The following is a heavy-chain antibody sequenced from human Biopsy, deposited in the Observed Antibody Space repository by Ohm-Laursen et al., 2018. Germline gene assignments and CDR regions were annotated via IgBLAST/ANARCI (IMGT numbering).Heavy chain of an antibody. CDR1: GGSIRSDY. CDR3: ARTPRDSFWSGSYKRGLWFDP. D-gene: IGHD3-3*01. CDR2: ISGRGAT. J-gene: IGHJ5*02. Sequence: SDTLSLTCTVSGGSIRSDYWSWIRQSPRKGLEWIGHISGRGATNYNPSLRGRVTISVDTSKNQFSLKLSSVTAADTAVYYCARTPRDSFWSGSYKRGLWFDPWGQGTLVIVSS. V-gene: IGHV4-59*07.